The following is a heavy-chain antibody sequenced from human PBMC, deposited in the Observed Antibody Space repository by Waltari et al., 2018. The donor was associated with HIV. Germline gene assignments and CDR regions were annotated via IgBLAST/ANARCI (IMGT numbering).Heavy chain of an antibody. CDR1: GFTLNSVW. Sequence: EVQLVESGGDLLKPGGCLRLSCAASGFTLNSVWMSWVRQAQGRGWGWVGRIKTKGDGGATDDAAAVKGRFTISRDDSKNTVYLQMNSLKIEDTAVYYCTSEEDYGSGSHFDYWGQGTLVTVSS. CDR2: IKTKGDGGAT. J-gene: IGHJ4*02. V-gene: IGHV3-15*01. CDR3: TSEEDYGSGSHFDY. D-gene: IGHD3-10*01.